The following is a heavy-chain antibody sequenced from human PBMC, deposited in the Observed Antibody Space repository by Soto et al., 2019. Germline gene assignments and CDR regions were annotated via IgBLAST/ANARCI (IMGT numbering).Heavy chain of an antibody. CDR3: ARGRNIVAGRYYYYYYGMDV. D-gene: IGHD5-12*01. V-gene: IGHV4-34*01. CDR2: INHSGST. CDR1: GGSFSGYY. J-gene: IGHJ6*02. Sequence: QVQLQQWGAGLLKPSETLSLTCAVYGGSFSGYYWSWIRQPPGKGLEWIGEINHSGSTNYNPSLKSRVTMSVDSSKNQFSLKLSSVTAADTAVYYCARGRNIVAGRYYYYYYGMDVWGQGTTVTVSS.